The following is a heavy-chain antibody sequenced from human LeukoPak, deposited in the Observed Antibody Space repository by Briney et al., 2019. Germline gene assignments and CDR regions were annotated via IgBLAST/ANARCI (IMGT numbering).Heavy chain of an antibody. CDR1: GGSLNNYY. CDR2: SYYSGRT. Sequence: SETLSLTCTVSGGSLNNYYWGWIRQAAGRGLEWIAYSYYSGRTNYNSSLKSRVTISVDTSKNQFSLKVTSVTAGDTAIYYCVRHGESGRHHAYFDYWGHGALVTVSS. D-gene: IGHD3-10*01. V-gene: IGHV4-59*08. CDR3: VRHGESGRHHAYFDY. J-gene: IGHJ4*01.